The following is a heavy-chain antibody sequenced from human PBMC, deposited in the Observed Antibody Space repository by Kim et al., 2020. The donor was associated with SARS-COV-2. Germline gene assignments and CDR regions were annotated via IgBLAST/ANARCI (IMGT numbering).Heavy chain of an antibody. Sequence: YAQKFQGRVTVNRDTSINTAYMELSSLRSDDTAVYYCARSRTNGDTEYFQYWGQGTLVTVSS. J-gene: IGHJ1*01. CDR3: ARSRTNGDTEYFQY. D-gene: IGHD7-27*01. V-gene: IGHV1-2*02.